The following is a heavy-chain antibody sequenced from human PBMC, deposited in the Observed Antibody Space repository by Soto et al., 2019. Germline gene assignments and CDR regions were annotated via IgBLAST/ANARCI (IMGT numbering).Heavy chain of an antibody. D-gene: IGHD1-7*01. CDR1: GGSFTINNW. Sequence: SETLSLTCAVSGGSFTINNWCTWVRQPPGQGLEWIGEIYRTGSTNYNPSLKSRVTISLDKSENQFSLKVTSLTAADTAVYYCASRDPGTSVDYWGQGTLVTVSS. V-gene: IGHV4-4*02. CDR3: ASRDPGTSVDY. J-gene: IGHJ4*02. CDR2: IYRTGST.